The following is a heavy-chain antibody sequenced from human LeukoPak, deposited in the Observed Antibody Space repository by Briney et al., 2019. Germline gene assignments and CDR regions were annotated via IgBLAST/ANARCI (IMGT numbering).Heavy chain of an antibody. CDR3: ARVMGGDI. Sequence: GRSLRLSCAASGFTFSSYGMHWVRQAPGKGLEGVAVIWYDGSNKYYADSVKGRFTISRDNSKNTLYLQMNSLRAEDTAVYCCARVMGGDIGGQGTLVTVSS. CDR1: GFTFSSYG. V-gene: IGHV3-33*01. CDR2: IWYDGSNK. J-gene: IGHJ4*02. D-gene: IGHD2-21*02.